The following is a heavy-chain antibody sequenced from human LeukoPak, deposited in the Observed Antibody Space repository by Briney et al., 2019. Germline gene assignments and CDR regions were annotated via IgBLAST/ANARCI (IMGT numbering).Heavy chain of an antibody. D-gene: IGHD3-3*01. CDR1: GFTFSSYG. CDR2: IIGSGSST. CDR3: AKDPRGDFWWFDP. Sequence: GGSLRLSCAASGFTFSSYGMSWVRQAPGKGLQWVSVIIGSGSSTYYADSVKGRFTISRDNARNTLYLQMNSLRAEDTAVYYCAKDPRGDFWWFDPWGQGTLVAVSS. V-gene: IGHV3-23*01. J-gene: IGHJ5*02.